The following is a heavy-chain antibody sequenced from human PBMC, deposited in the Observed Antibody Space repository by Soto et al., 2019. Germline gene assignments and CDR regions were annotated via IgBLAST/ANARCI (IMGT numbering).Heavy chain of an antibody. J-gene: IGHJ4*02. CDR2: INHSGST. V-gene: IGHV4-34*01. CDR3: ARGSSRWLQYLYFDY. D-gene: IGHD5-12*01. CDR1: GGSFSGYY. Sequence: SETLSLTCAVYGGSFSGYYWSWIRQPPGKGLEWIGEINHSGSTNYNPSLKSRVTISVDTSKNQFSLKLSSVTAADTAVYYCARGSSRWLQYLYFDYWGQGTLVTVS.